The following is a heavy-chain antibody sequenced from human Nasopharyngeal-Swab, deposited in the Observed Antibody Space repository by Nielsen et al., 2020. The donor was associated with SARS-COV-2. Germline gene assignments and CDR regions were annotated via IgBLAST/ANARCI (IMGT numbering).Heavy chain of an antibody. CDR2: IYPRDPDT. D-gene: IGHD5-12*01. CDR3: VRPEGVATSFKYYFQYGMDV. J-gene: IGHJ6*02. V-gene: IGHV5-51*01. CDR1: GYSFTSYW. Sequence: GESLKISCKGSGYSFTSYWIAWVRQMPGKGLEWMGIIYPRDPDTRYSPSFQGQFTHSADKSISTAYLQWSSLTASDTAMYYCVRPEGVATSFKYYFQYGMDVWGQGTMVTVPS.